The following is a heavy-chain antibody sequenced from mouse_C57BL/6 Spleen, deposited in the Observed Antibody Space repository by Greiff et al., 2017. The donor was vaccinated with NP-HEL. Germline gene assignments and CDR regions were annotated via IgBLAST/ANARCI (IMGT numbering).Heavy chain of an antibody. J-gene: IGHJ3*01. CDR2: ISSGSSNI. Sequence: EVKLVESGGGLVKPGGSLKLSCAASGFTFSDYGMHWVRQAPEKGLEWVAYISSGSSNIYYADTVKGRFTISSDNAKNTLFLQMTSLRSEDTAMYYCARTSPFAYWGQGTLVTVSA. CDR3: ARTSPFAY. V-gene: IGHV5-17*01. CDR1: GFTFSDYG.